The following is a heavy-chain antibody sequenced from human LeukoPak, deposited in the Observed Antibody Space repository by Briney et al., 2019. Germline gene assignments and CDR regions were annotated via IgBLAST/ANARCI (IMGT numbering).Heavy chain of an antibody. D-gene: IGHD4-17*01. V-gene: IGHV3-23*01. CDR1: GFTFSAYG. CDR3: AKDNYGGIFAS. Sequence: GGSLRLSCAASGFTFSAYGMSWVRDAPGKGLEWVSHISDTVRDTWYANSVKGRFIISRDNSRDTIYLQMSSLRPEDAALYFCAKDNYGGIFASWGQGTLVTVSS. J-gene: IGHJ4*02. CDR2: ISDTVRDT.